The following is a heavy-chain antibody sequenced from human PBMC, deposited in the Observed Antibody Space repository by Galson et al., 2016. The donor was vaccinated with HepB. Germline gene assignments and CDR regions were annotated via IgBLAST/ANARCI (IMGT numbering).Heavy chain of an antibody. Sequence: SVKVSCKASGYTFTTYAISWVRQAPGQGLEWMGWISPYNGNTNYAQNLRGRVSMTTDTSTSTAYMELRSLRSDDTAIYYCARVPQLRFLEWSIRWGQGTLVTVSS. CDR3: ARVPQLRFLEWSIR. V-gene: IGHV1-18*01. CDR2: ISPYNGNT. J-gene: IGHJ4*02. CDR1: GYTFTTYA. D-gene: IGHD3-3*01.